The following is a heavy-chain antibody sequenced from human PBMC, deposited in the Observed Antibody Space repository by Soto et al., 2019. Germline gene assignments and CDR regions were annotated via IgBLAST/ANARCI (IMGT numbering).Heavy chain of an antibody. V-gene: IGHV4-34*01. CDR1: GGSLSGYY. D-gene: IGHD7-27*01. CDR2: INHSGST. CDR3: ARGWGRIFDY. J-gene: IGHJ4*02. Sequence: QVQLQQWGAGLLKPSETLSLTCAVYGGSLSGYYWSWIRQPPGKGLEWSGEINHSGSTNYNPSLKSRVTISVDTSKNQFSLKLISVTAADTAVYYCARGWGRIFDYWGQGTLVTVSS.